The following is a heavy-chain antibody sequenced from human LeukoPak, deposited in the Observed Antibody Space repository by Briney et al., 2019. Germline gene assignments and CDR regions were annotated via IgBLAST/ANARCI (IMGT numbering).Heavy chain of an antibody. CDR3: AKGTYYYDSSGYYY. V-gene: IGHV3-23*01. J-gene: IGHJ4*02. Sequence: GGSLRLSCAASGFTFSSYAMSWVRQAPGKGLEWVSAISGSGGSTYYADSVKGRFTISRDNSKNTLYLQMNSLRAEDTAVYYCAKGTYYYDSSGYYYWGQGTLVTVSS. CDR1: GFTFSSYA. CDR2: ISGSGGST. D-gene: IGHD3-22*01.